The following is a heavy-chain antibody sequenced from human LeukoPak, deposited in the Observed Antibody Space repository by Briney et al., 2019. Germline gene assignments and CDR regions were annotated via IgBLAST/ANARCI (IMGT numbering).Heavy chain of an antibody. CDR1: GGSVINTNW. CDR3: AREGGFYRPLDY. J-gene: IGHJ4*02. V-gene: IGHV4-4*02. CDR2: VHLDGRT. D-gene: IGHD3-3*01. Sequence: SETLSLTCGVSGGSVINTNWWTWVRQPPGKGLEWIGEVHLDGRTNYNPSLESRLTMSVDVSENQVSLKLTSVTAADTAVYYCAREGGFYRPLDYSGQGTLDPVSS.